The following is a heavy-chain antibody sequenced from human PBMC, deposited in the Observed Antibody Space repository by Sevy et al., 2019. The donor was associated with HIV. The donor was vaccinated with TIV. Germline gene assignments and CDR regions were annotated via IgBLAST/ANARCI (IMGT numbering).Heavy chain of an antibody. CDR3: VREDINAPRTLLSFDI. Sequence: GSVKVSCKTTGYIFSDYNMHWVRQAPGQGLEWMALINPNSGVTIYAHNFRGRVSVTRDTSMGTAYMGLSGLTSDDTAVYYCVREDINAPRTLLSFDIWGQGTMVTVSS. CDR2: INPNSGVT. D-gene: IGHD3-3*01. V-gene: IGHV1-2*06. CDR1: GYIFSDYN. J-gene: IGHJ3*02.